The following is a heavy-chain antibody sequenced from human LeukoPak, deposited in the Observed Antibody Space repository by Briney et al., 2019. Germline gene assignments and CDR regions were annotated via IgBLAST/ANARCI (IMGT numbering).Heavy chain of an antibody. Sequence: SVKVSCKASGGTFNTYTISWVRQAPGQGLEWMGRITPILGITNYAQNFQGRVTLTADKSTSTVYMELSSLRSGDTAVYYCARGNYYDSSGAFDYWGQGTLVTVSS. D-gene: IGHD3-22*01. CDR2: ITPILGIT. CDR3: ARGNYYDSSGAFDY. V-gene: IGHV1-69*02. CDR1: GGTFNTYT. J-gene: IGHJ4*02.